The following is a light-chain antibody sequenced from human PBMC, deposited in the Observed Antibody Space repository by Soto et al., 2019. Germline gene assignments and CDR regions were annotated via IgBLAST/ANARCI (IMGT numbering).Light chain of an antibody. V-gene: IGKV3D-15*01. Sequence: DIVLTQSPATLSVSPGERASLSCRASQSVGNYLAWYQRKAGQAPRLLIYHVSTRATGIPARFSGSGSGTEFTLTINSLQSEDFAVYYCQQHNQWPITFGQGTRLENK. CDR3: QQHNQWPIT. CDR1: QSVGNY. CDR2: HVS. J-gene: IGKJ5*01.